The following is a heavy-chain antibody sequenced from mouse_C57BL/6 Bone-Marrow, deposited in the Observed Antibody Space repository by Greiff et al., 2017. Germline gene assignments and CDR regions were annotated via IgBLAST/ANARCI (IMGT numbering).Heavy chain of an antibody. V-gene: IGHV1-52*01. CDR2: IDPSDSET. CDR3: ARDGNYYGSSPFAY. D-gene: IGHD1-1*01. CDR1: GYTFTSYW. Sequence: VQLQQPGAELVRPGSSVKLSCKASGYTFTSYWIHWVKQRPIQGLEWIGNIDPSDSETHYNQKFKDKATLTVDKSSSTAYMQLSSLTSEDSAVYYCARDGNYYGSSPFAYWGQGTLVTVSA. J-gene: IGHJ3*01.